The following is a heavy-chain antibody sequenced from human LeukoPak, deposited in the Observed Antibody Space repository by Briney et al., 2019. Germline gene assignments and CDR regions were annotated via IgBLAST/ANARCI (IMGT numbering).Heavy chain of an antibody. Sequence: ASVKVSCKASGGTFSSYAISWVRQAPGQGLEWMGRIIPILGIANYAQKFQGRVTTTADKSTSTAYMELSSLRSEDTAVYYCARDHYYDILTGPRDYYYYGMDVWGQGTTVTVSS. V-gene: IGHV1-69*04. J-gene: IGHJ6*02. D-gene: IGHD3-9*01. CDR1: GGTFSSYA. CDR3: ARDHYYDILTGPRDYYYYGMDV. CDR2: IIPILGIA.